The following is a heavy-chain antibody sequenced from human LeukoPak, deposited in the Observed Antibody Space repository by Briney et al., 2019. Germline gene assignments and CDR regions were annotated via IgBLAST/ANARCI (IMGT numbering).Heavy chain of an antibody. J-gene: IGHJ4*02. CDR1: GFNFDRYT. V-gene: IGHV3-43*01. CDR2: AGWAGGTT. D-gene: IGHD3-9*01. CDR3: VKDLTGTWSFDY. Sequence: GGSLRLSCATSGFNFDRYTIHWVRQAPGKGLEWVSLAGWAGGTTFYSDSVRGRFTISRDNSRNALYVQLTSLRLEDTALYYCVKDLTGTWSFDYWGQGTLVTVSS.